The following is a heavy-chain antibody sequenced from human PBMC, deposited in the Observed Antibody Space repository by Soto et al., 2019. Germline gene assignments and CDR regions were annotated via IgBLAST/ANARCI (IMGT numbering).Heavy chain of an antibody. Sequence: QITLKESGPTLVKPTQTLTLTCTFSGFSLSTSGVGVGWIRQPPGKALEWLALIYWDDDKRYRSSLKSSLTITKDTSKNKVVLTMTNMDPVDTATYYYAHSITMVRGVITFDYWGQGTLVTVSS. J-gene: IGHJ4*02. CDR2: IYWDDDK. CDR3: AHSITMVRGVITFDY. V-gene: IGHV2-5*02. D-gene: IGHD3-10*01. CDR1: GFSLSTSGVG.